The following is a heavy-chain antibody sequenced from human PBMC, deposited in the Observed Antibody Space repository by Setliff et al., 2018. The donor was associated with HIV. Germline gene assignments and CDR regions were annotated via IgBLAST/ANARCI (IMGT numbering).Heavy chain of an antibody. V-gene: IGHV1-69*01. J-gene: IGHJ5*02. Sequence: GPQVKVSRKASGGSFYTYAFTWVRQAPGPGLDWVGGIVPVFRTVNYAQKLQGRVTITADESTSTSYMELNSLTSDDTAVYYCARGPKKGVDILPPDSWGQGTLVTVSS. CDR2: IVPVFRTV. D-gene: IGHD3-3*01. CDR1: GGSFYTYA. CDR3: ARGPKKGVDILPPDS.